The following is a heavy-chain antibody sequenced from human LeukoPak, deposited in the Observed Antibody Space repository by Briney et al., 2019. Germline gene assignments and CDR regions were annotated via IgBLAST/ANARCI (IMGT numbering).Heavy chain of an antibody. CDR1: GFTFSSYN. CDR3: ARDLTYHQFDP. V-gene: IGHV3-21*01. J-gene: IGHJ5*02. Sequence: PGGSLRLSCAASGFTFSSYNMNWVRQAPGKGLEWVSSILSSDTSTYYADSVKGRFTISRDNAKNSLYLQMDSLRAEDTAVYYCARDLTYHQFDPWGQGTLVTVSS. CDR2: ILSSDTST. D-gene: IGHD1-14*01.